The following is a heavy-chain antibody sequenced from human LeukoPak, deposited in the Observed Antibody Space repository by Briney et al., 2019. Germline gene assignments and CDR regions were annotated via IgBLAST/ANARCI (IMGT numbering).Heavy chain of an antibody. CDR1: GFTFTSHA. J-gene: IGHJ4*02. Sequence: GGSLGLSCAASGFTFTSHAMSWVRQAPGKGLEWVSAISRSGTTYYADSVKGRFTISRDTSKNTLYLQMNGLRADDTAVYYCVKEPTRAAAETNDYWGQGTLVTVSS. CDR2: ISRSGTT. CDR3: VKEPTRAAAETNDY. D-gene: IGHD6-13*01. V-gene: IGHV3-23*01.